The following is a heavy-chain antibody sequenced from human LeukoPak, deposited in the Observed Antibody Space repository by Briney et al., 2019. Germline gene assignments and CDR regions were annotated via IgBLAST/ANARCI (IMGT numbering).Heavy chain of an antibody. CDR1: GFTFSDYC. Sequence: GGSLRLSCAVSGFTFSDYCMAWVRQTPGKGLEWVANIRQDGRDKTYVDSVKGRFTISRDNAKTSLFLQMNNLRAEDTAIYYCASSDYFGSGRGGFSRSDYWGQGTLVTVSS. D-gene: IGHD3-10*01. J-gene: IGHJ4*02. V-gene: IGHV3-7*01. CDR3: ASSDYFGSGRGGFSRSDY. CDR2: IRQDGRDK.